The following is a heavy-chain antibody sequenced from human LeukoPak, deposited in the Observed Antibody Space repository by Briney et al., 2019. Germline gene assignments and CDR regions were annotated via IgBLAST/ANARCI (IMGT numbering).Heavy chain of an antibody. Sequence: SETLSLTCAVYGGSFSGYYWSWIRQPPGKGLEWIGEINHSGSTNYNPSLKSRVTISVDTSKNQFSLKLSSVTAADTAVYYCARTADCSSTSCYSGSSALDYWGQGTLVTVSS. D-gene: IGHD2-2*01. J-gene: IGHJ4*02. V-gene: IGHV4-34*01. CDR2: INHSGST. CDR1: GGSFSGYY. CDR3: ARTADCSSTSCYSGSSALDY.